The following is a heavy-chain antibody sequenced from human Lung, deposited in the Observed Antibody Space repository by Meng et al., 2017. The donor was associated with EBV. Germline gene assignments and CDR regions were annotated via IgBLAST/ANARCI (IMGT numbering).Heavy chain of an antibody. D-gene: IGHD1-14*01. Sequence: QVQLVPHGAEGKKPGSAVKVACKTSGDSFSTQTFSWVRQAPGQGLEWMGGLIAVFDKTKAAPRFQDRVTFTADESTSTAYMELSSLTFDDTAVYFCARGRRNEPLFDYWGQGTLVTVSS. CDR2: LIAVFDKT. J-gene: IGHJ4*02. V-gene: IGHV1-69*13. CDR1: GDSFSTQT. CDR3: ARGRRNEPLFDY.